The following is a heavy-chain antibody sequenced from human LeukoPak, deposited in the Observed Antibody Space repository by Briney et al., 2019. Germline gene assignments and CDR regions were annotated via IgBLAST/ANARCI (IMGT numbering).Heavy chain of an antibody. CDR2: ISSSGGTI. Sequence: GGSLRLSCAASGFTFSSYSMNWVRQAPGKGLEWVSYISSSGGTIYYADSVRGRFTTSRDNAKNSLYLQINSLRDEDTAVYYCARVRAGFYRDYWGQGTLVTVSS. J-gene: IGHJ4*02. D-gene: IGHD2/OR15-2a*01. CDR3: ARVRAGFYRDY. CDR1: GFTFSSYS. V-gene: IGHV3-48*02.